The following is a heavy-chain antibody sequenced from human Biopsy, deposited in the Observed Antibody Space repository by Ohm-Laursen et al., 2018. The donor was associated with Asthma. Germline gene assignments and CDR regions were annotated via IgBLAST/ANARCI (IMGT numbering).Heavy chain of an antibody. J-gene: IGHJ4*02. V-gene: IGHV3-30*18. CDR3: AKDVFPGWELRRGPDY. Sequence: SLRLSCTASGFTFSNYGMHWVRQAPGKGLDWVAVISFDGSNKNYTDSVKGRFTISRDNSRNTLHLQMNSLRAEDTAVYYCAKDVFPGWELRRGPDYWGQRTLVTVSS. CDR1: GFTFSNYG. D-gene: IGHD1-26*01. CDR2: ISFDGSNK.